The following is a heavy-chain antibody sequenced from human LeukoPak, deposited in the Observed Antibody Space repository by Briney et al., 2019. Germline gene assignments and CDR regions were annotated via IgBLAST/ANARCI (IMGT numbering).Heavy chain of an antibody. Sequence: GRSLRLSCAASGFTFSSYSMNWVRQAPGKGLEWVSSISSSSSYIYYADSVKGRFTISRDNAKNSLYLQMNSLRAEDTAVYYCARALGSIFGVVIGFDYWGQGTLVTVSS. J-gene: IGHJ4*02. D-gene: IGHD3-3*01. CDR3: ARALGSIFGVVIGFDY. CDR2: ISSSSSYI. CDR1: GFTFSSYS. V-gene: IGHV3-21*01.